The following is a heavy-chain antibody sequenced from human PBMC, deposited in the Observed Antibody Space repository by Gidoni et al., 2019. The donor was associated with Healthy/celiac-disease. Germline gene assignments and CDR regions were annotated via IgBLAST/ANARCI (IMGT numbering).Heavy chain of an antibody. Sequence: EVQLLESGGGLVQPGGSLRPSFAASGFTFSSYAMGWVRQAPGQGLEWVSAISGSGGSTYYADSVKGRFTISRDNSKNTLYLQMNSLRAEDTAVYYCAKVWPKWLLPYFDYWGQGTLVTVSS. J-gene: IGHJ4*02. V-gene: IGHV3-23*01. CDR3: AKVWPKWLLPYFDY. CDR2: ISGSGGST. CDR1: GFTFSSYA. D-gene: IGHD3-22*01.